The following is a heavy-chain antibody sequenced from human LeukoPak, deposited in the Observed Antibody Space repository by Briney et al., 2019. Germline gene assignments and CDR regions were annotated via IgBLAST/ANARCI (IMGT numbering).Heavy chain of an antibody. Sequence: GGSLRLSCEASGFTFSSYSMNWVRQAPGEGLEWVSSITISSDKYYTDSVKGRFTISRDNAKNSLYLQMSSLKAEDTAVYYCAREISDCCYFDCWGQGTLVTVSS. J-gene: IGHJ4*02. CDR3: AREISDCCYFDC. V-gene: IGHV3-21*01. D-gene: IGHD2-21*02. CDR2: ITISSDK. CDR1: GFTFSSYS.